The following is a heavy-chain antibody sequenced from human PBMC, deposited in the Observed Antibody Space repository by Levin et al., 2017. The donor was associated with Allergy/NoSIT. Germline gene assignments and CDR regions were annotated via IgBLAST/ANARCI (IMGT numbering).Heavy chain of an antibody. J-gene: IGHJ5*02. CDR2: INHSGST. V-gene: IGHV4-34*01. Sequence: PGGSLRLSCAVYGGSFSGYYWSWIRQPPGKGLEWIGEINHSGSTNYNPSLKSRVTISVDTSKNQFSLKLSSVTAADTAVYYCARVKRGYCSSTSCRIDYWFDPWGQGTLVTVSS. CDR1: GGSFSGYY. CDR3: ARVKRGYCSSTSCRIDYWFDP. D-gene: IGHD2-2*01.